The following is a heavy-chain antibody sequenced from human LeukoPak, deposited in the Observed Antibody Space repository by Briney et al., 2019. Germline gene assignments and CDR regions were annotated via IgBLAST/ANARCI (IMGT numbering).Heavy chain of an antibody. CDR1: GFTFSGSA. V-gene: IGHV3-73*01. D-gene: IGHD2-2*03. J-gene: IGHJ6*03. Sequence: GGSLRLSCAASGFTFSGSAMHWVRQASGKGLEWVGRIRSKANSYATAYAASVKGRFTISRDDSKNTAYLQMNSLKTEDTAVYYCTTKGMDIVVVPAASPVWNMDVWGKRTTVTVSS. CDR2: IRSKANSYAT. CDR3: TTKGMDIVVVPAASPVWNMDV.